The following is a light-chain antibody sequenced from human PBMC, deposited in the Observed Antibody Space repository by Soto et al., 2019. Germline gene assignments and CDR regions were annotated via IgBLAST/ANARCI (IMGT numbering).Light chain of an antibody. CDR1: QGIRSD. CDR2: GAS. J-gene: IGKJ1*01. V-gene: IGKV1-6*01. Sequence: AIQMTQSPSSLSESVGDRVTITCRASQGIRSDLDWYQQKPGKAPKLLIYGASNLQSGVPSRFSGSGSGAVFTLTISSLQPEDFATYYCLQDFNYPWSFGQGTKVEIK. CDR3: LQDFNYPWS.